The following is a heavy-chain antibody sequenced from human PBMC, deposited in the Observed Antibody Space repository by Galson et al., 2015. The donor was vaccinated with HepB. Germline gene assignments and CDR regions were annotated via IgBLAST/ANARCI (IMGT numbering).Heavy chain of an antibody. V-gene: IGHV4-39*01. Sequence: ETLSLTCTVSGGSISSSSYYWGWIRQPPGKGLEWIGSIYYSGSTYYNPSLKSRVTISVDTSKNQFSLKLSSVTAADTAVYYCAGHPYIQLYSFDIWGQGTMVTVSS. CDR1: GGSISSSSYY. CDR3: AGHPYIQLYSFDI. CDR2: IYYSGST. D-gene: IGHD5-18*01. J-gene: IGHJ3*02.